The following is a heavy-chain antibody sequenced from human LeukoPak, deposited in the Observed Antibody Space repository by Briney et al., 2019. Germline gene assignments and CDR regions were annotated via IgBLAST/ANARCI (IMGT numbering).Heavy chain of an antibody. V-gene: IGHV3-9*01. CDR2: ISWNSGSI. CDR1: GFTFDDYA. D-gene: IGHD3-10*01. Sequence: GGSLRLSCAASGFTFDDYAMHWVRQAPGKGLEWVSGISWNSGSIGYADSVKGRFTISRDNAKNSLYLQMNSLRAEDTALYYCASRMVWGQEPWSPSPQ. CDR3: ASRMV. J-gene: IGHJ4*02.